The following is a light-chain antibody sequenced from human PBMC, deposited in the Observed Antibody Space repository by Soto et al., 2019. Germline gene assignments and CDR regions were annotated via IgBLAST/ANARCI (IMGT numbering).Light chain of an antibody. J-gene: IGKJ2*01. CDR3: QQSYS. V-gene: IGKV1-39*01. CDR1: QSISSY. Sequence: DIQMTQSPSSLSASVGDRVTITCRASQSISSYLNWYQQKPGKAPKLLIYAASSLQSGVPSRFSGSGSGTDFTLTISSLQPEAFATYYCQQSYSFGQGTKLEIK. CDR2: AAS.